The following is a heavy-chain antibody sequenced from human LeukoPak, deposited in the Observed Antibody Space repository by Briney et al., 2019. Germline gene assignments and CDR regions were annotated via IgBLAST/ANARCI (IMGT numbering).Heavy chain of an antibody. CDR2: INHSGST. D-gene: IGHD2-2*01. J-gene: IGHJ6*02. CDR1: GRPFNGYY. Sequence: SDTLSLTCAVYGRPFNGYYWSWIRQPPGKGLEWLGEINHSGSTNYNPSLKSRVTISVDTSKNQFSLKLSSVTVADTAVYYCARIVVVPAASGQYYYYGMDVWGQGTTVTVSS. CDR3: ARIVVVPAASGQYYYYGMDV. V-gene: IGHV4-34*01.